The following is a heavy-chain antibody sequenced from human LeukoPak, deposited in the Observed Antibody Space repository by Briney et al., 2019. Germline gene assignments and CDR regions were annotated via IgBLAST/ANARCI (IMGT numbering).Heavy chain of an antibody. D-gene: IGHD3-10*01. CDR3: ARVIWGSDPHMVRGVRGYYYYYMDV. Sequence: GASVKVSCKASGYTFTSYYMHWVRQAPGQGLEWMGIINPSGGSTSYAQKFQGRVTMTRDMSTSTVYMELSSLRSEDTAVYYCARVIWGSDPHMVRGVRGYYYYYMDVWGKGTTVTISS. J-gene: IGHJ6*03. V-gene: IGHV1-46*01. CDR2: INPSGGST. CDR1: GYTFTSYY.